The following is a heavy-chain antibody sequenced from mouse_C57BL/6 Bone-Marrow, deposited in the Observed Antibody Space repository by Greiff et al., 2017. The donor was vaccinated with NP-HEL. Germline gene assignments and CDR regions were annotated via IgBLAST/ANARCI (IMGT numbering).Heavy chain of an antibody. V-gene: IGHV5-6*01. Sequence: EVQVVESGGDLVKPGGSLKLSCAASGFTFSSYGMSWVRQTPDKRLEWVATISSGGSYTYYPDSVKGRFTISRDNAKNPLYLQMSSLKSEDTSMYYCARHGDGGSSYFDYWGQGTTLTVSS. CDR3: ARHGDGGSSYFDY. J-gene: IGHJ2*01. CDR1: GFTFSSYG. CDR2: ISSGGSYT. D-gene: IGHD1-1*01.